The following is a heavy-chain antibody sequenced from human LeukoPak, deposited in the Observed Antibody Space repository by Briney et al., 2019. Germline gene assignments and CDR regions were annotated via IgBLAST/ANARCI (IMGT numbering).Heavy chain of an antibody. CDR2: IRMDGVEK. CDR3: ARDGAPLGLYFDL. J-gene: IGHJ4*01. Sequence: GGSLRLSCAVSGFTFSSYWMKWVRQAAGKGLEWVASIRMDGVEKTYVDSVKGRFTISRDNTYNSLYLQMSSPRVEDTAVYFCARDGAPLGLYFDLWGRGTLVTVSS. V-gene: IGHV3-7*01. CDR1: GFTFSSYW. D-gene: IGHD1-14*01.